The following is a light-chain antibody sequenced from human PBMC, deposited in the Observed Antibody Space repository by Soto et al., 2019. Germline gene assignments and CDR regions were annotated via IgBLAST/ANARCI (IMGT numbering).Light chain of an antibody. J-gene: IGLJ1*01. CDR3: SSYTTSNTRQIV. Sequence: QSVLTQPASLSGSPGQSITISFTGNNSDVGGYNYVSWYQQHPGKAPKFMIYDVSNRPSGVSNRFSGSKSGNTASLTISGLQAEDEADYYCSSYTTSNTRQIVFGTGTKVTVL. V-gene: IGLV2-14*01. CDR1: NSDVGGYNY. CDR2: DVS.